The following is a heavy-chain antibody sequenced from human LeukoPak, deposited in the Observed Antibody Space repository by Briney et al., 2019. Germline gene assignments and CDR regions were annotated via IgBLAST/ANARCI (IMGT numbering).Heavy chain of an antibody. CDR1: GGSINSYY. Sequence: SETLSLTCTVSGGSINSYYWSWTRQPPGKGLEWIGYIYYNGNTNYNSSLKSRVTISVDTSKNQFSLKLSSVTAADTAVYYCARFRTLTTHFDYWGQGTLVTVS. CDR3: ARFRTLTTHFDY. D-gene: IGHD4-11*01. J-gene: IGHJ4*02. CDR2: IYYNGNT. V-gene: IGHV4-59*08.